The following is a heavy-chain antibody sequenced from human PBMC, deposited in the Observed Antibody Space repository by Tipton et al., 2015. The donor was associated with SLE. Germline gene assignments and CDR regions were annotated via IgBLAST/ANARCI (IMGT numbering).Heavy chain of an antibody. J-gene: IGHJ4*02. D-gene: IGHD6-19*01. Sequence: TLSLTCTVSGGSISSGSYYWSWIRQPAGKGLEWIGHIYTSGSTYYNPSLKSRVTISVDTSKNQFSLKLSSVTAADTAVYYCARARPYSSGWYYFDYWGQGTLVTVSS. CDR3: ARARPYSSGWYYFDY. V-gene: IGHV4-61*09. CDR1: GGSISSGSYY. CDR2: IYTSGST.